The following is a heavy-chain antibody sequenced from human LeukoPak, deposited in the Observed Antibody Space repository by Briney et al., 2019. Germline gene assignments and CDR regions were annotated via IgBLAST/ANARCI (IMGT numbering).Heavy chain of an antibody. J-gene: IGHJ4*02. CDR1: GFTFSSYA. Sequence: PGGSLRLSCAASGFTFSSYAMSWVRQAPGKGLEWVSAISGSGGSTYYADSVKGRFTISRDNSKNTLYLQMNSLRAEDTAVYYCAKGESSGSYVLSPFDYWGQGTLVTVSS. V-gene: IGHV3-23*01. CDR3: AKGESSGSYVLSPFDY. CDR2: ISGSGGST. D-gene: IGHD6-19*01.